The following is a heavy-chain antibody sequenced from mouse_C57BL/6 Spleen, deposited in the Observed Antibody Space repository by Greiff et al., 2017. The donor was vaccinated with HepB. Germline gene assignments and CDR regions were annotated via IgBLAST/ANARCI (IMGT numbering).Heavy chain of an antibody. CDR2: ISSGGSYT. CDR1: GFTFSSYG. J-gene: IGHJ2*01. V-gene: IGHV5-6*01. D-gene: IGHD1-1*01. CDR3: ARQDYYGSPYYFDY. Sequence: EVKLMESGGDLVKPGGSLKLSCAASGFTFSSYGMSWVRQTPDKRLEWVATISSGGSYTYYPDSVKGRFTISRDNAKNTLYLQMSSLKSEDTAMYYCARQDYYGSPYYFDYWGQGTTLTVSS.